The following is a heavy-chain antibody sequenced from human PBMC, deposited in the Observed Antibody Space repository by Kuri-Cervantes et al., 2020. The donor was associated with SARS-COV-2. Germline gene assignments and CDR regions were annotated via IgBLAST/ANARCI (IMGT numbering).Heavy chain of an antibody. CDR3: AEDDGGSFGLFDN. CDR2: VRSDGSNK. D-gene: IGHD1-26*01. V-gene: IGHV3-30*02. CDR1: GFIFSSYG. Sequence: GESLKISCAASGFIFSSYGMHWVRQAPGKGLEWVAFVRSDGSNKHYTDSVKGRFTISRDNSKNTLYLQMNSLRPEDTAVYYCAEDDGGSFGLFDNWGQGILVTVSS. J-gene: IGHJ4*02.